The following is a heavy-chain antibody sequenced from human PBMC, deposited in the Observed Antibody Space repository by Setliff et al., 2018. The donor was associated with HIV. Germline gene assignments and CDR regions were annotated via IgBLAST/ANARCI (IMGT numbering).Heavy chain of an antibody. CDR2: INHSGST. D-gene: IGHD3-10*01. J-gene: IGHJ4*02. CDR1: GGSFSNYY. V-gene: IGHV4-34*01. CDR3: ARRAGSDYFTRFDY. Sequence: SETLSLTCAVYGGSFSNYYWSWIRQSPGKGLEWIGEINHSGSTNYNPSLKSRVTILGDTSKNQFSLKLSSVTAADTAVYYCARRAGSDYFTRFDYWGQGTLVTAPQ.